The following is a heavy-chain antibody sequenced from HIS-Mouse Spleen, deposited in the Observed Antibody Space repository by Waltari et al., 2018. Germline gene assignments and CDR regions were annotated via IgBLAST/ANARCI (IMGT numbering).Heavy chain of an antibody. V-gene: IGHV4-34*01. CDR3: ARSWGQWYFDL. D-gene: IGHD6-13*01. Sequence: QVQLQQWGAGLLKPSETLSLTCAVYGGSFSGYYWSWIRQPPGKGLEWIGEINHSGSTNYNPSLKSRVTISVDTSKNQCSLKLSSVTAADTAVYYCARSWGQWYFDLWGRGTLVTVSS. J-gene: IGHJ2*01. CDR2: INHSGST. CDR1: GGSFSGYY.